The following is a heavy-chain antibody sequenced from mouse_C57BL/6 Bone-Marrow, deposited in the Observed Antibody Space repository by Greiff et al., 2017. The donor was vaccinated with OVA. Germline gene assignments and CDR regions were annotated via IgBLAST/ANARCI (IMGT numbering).Heavy chain of an antibody. J-gene: IGHJ4*01. V-gene: IGHV14-3*01. Sequence: VQLQQSVAELVRPGASVKLSCTASGFNIQNTYMHWVKQRPEQGLEWIGRIDPANGNTKYAPKFQGKATITADTSSNTAYLQLSSLTSEDTAIYYCALPYYVHYAMDYWGQGTSVTVSS. CDR2: IDPANGNT. CDR1: GFNIQNTY. CDR3: ALPYYVHYAMDY. D-gene: IGHD2-10*01.